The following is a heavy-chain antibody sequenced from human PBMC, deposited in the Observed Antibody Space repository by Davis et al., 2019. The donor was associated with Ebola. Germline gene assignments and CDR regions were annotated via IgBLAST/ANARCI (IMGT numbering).Heavy chain of an antibody. V-gene: IGHV3-74*01. CDR1: GFTFSNYW. J-gene: IGHJ6*02. CDR3: ARDQRISILGVAVYYYYGMDV. Sequence: GESLKISCAASGFTFSNYWIHWVRLAPGKGPVWVSRINTDGTTTTYADSVKGRFTISRDNAKNTLYLQMNSLRAEDTAVYFCARDQRISILGVAVYYYYGMDVWGQGTTVTVSS. D-gene: IGHD3-3*01. CDR2: INTDGTTT.